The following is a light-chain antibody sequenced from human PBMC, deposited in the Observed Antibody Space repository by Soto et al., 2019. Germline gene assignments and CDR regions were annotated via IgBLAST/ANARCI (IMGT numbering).Light chain of an antibody. CDR1: SSDVGGYNY. V-gene: IGLV2-14*01. CDR2: EVS. J-gene: IGLJ1*01. CDR3: SSYTSSSTLYV. Sequence: QCVLTQPASVSGSPGQSITISCTGTSSDVGGYNYVSWYQQHTGKAPKLMIYEVSNRPSGVSNRFSGSKSGNTASLTISGLQAEDEADYYCSSYTSSSTLYVFGTGTKVTVL.